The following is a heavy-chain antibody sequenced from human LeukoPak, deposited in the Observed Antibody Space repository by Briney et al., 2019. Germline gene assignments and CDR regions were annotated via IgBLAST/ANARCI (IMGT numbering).Heavy chain of an antibody. CDR2: IYSGGST. CDR1: GFTVSSNY. J-gene: IGHJ4*02. CDR3: VRGDYGDYYLFDY. V-gene: IGHV3-53*01. Sequence: PGGSLRLSWAASGFTVSSNYMRWVRQAPGKGLEWVLVIYSGGSTYYADSVKGRFTISRDNSNNTLYLQMNSLRAEDTAVYYCVRGDYGDYYLFDYWGQGTLVTVSS. D-gene: IGHD4-17*01.